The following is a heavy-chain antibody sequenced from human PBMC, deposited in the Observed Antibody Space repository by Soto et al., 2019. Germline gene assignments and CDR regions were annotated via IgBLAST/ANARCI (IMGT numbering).Heavy chain of an antibody. CDR3: AKAPTYYYDSSGYATGY. CDR2: ISGSGGST. V-gene: IGHV3-23*01. J-gene: IGHJ4*02. D-gene: IGHD3-22*01. Sequence: EVQLLESGGGLVQPGGSLRLSCAASGFTFSSYAMCWVRQAPGKGLEWVSAISGSGGSTYYADSVKGRFTISRDNSKNTLYLQMNSLRAEDTAVYYCAKAPTYYYDSSGYATGYWGQGTLVTVSS. CDR1: GFTFSSYA.